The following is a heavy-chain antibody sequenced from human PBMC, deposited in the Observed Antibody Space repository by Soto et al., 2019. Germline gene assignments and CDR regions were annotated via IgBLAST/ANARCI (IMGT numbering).Heavy chain of an antibody. Sequence: ASVKVSCKASGYTFTSYYMHWVRQAPGQGLEWMGIINPSGGNTNYAQKVQGRVTMTTDTSTSTACMELRSLRSDDTAVYYCATGLTPGRSLGYCSSTSCYRVTGEGYFDLWGRGTLVTVSS. CDR2: INPSGGNT. J-gene: IGHJ2*01. D-gene: IGHD2-2*01. V-gene: IGHV1-46*01. CDR3: ATGLTPGRSLGYCSSTSCYRVTGEGYFDL. CDR1: GYTFTSYY.